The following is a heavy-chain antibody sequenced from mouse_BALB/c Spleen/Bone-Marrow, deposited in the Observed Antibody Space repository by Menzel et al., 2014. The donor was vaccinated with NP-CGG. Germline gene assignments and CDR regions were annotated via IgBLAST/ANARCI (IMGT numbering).Heavy chain of an antibody. Sequence: EVKVVESGGGLVEPGGSLKLSCAASGFTFIVYTMSWVRQTPEKRLEWVAYINNGGGSTYYPDTVKGRFTISRDNAKNTLYLQMSSLKSEDTAMYYYARHGEERPVLAMDYWGQGTSVTVSS. CDR1: GFTFIVYT. J-gene: IGHJ4*01. CDR2: INNGGGST. D-gene: IGHD2-14*01. V-gene: IGHV5-12-2*01. CDR3: ARHGEERPVLAMDY.